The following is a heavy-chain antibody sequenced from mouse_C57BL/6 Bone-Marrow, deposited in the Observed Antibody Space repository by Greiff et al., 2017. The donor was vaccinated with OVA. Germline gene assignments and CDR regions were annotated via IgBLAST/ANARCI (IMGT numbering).Heavy chain of an antibody. D-gene: IGHD1-1*02. V-gene: IGHV14-4*01. Sequence: VQLQQSGAELVRPGASVKLSCTASGFNIKDDYMHWVKQRPEQGLEWIGWIDPENGDTEYASKFQGKATITADTSSNTAYLQLSSLTSEDTAVYYCTTDYAYFDYWGQGTTLTVSS. CDR3: TTDYAYFDY. J-gene: IGHJ2*01. CDR2: IDPENGDT. CDR1: GFNIKDDY.